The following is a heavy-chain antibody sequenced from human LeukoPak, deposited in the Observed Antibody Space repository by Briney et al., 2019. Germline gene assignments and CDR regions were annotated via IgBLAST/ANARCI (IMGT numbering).Heavy chain of an antibody. CDR2: IVVGSGNT. D-gene: IGHD3-3*01. V-gene: IGHV1-58*02. CDR3: AAFPYYDFWSGYYYFDY. CDR1: GFTFTSSA. J-gene: IGHJ4*02. Sequence: SVTVSCKASGFTFTSSAMQWVRQARGQRLEWIGWIVVGSGNTNYAQKFQERVTITRDMSTSTAYMELSSLRSEDTAVYYCAAFPYYDFWSGYYYFDYWGQGTLVTVSS.